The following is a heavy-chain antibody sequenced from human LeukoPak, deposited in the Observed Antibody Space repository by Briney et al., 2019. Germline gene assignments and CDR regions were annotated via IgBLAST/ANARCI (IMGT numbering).Heavy chain of an antibody. J-gene: IGHJ4*02. CDR2: IYYSGST. Sequence: SETLSLTCTVSGGSISSYYWSWIRQPPPKGLEWIGYIYYSGSTNYNPSLKSRVTISVDTSKNQFSLKLSSVTAADTGVYYCARARDSSSFTYFDYWGQGTLVTVSS. CDR3: ARARDSSSFTYFDY. V-gene: IGHV4-59*01. D-gene: IGHD6-13*01. CDR1: GGSISSYY.